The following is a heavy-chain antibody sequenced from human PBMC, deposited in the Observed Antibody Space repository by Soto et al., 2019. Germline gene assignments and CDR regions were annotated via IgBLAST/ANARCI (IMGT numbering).Heavy chain of an antibody. Sequence: QVQLVQSGAEVKKPGSSVKVSCKASGGTFSSYTISWVRQAPGQGLEWMGRIIPILGIANYAQKFQGRVTITADKATSTAYMELSSLRSEDTAVYYCAREGTDTGEDAFDIWGQGTMVTVSS. D-gene: IGHD3-16*01. CDR2: IIPILGIA. CDR3: AREGTDTGEDAFDI. CDR1: GGTFSSYT. J-gene: IGHJ3*02. V-gene: IGHV1-69*08.